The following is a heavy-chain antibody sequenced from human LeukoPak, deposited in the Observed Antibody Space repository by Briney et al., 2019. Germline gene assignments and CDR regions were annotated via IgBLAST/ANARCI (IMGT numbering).Heavy chain of an antibody. D-gene: IGHD2-2*01. V-gene: IGHV4-30-4*08. CDR3: ARYYCSSSACPGIDS. J-gene: IGHJ4*02. CDR1: GGSINTSDYY. CDR2: IFYSGNT. Sequence: SETLSLTCTVSGGSINTSDYYWSWIRQPPGKGLEWIGYIFYSGNTYYNPSLKSRLITSIDTSKNQFSLRLSSVTAADTAVYYCARYYCSSSACPGIDSWGQGTLVTVSS.